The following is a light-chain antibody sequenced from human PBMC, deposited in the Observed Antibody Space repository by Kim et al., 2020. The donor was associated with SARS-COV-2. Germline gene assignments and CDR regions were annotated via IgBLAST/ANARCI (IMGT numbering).Light chain of an antibody. J-gene: IGLJ1*01. CDR2: RDS. CDR3: QVWETSAYV. Sequence: SVARGQTADITCGGYDIGRKNVHWYQQRPGQAPVVVIYRDSKRPSGIPERFSGSNSGNTATLTINRAQAGDEGDYYCQVWETSAYVFGPGTKVTVL. CDR1: DIGRKN. V-gene: IGLV3-9*01.